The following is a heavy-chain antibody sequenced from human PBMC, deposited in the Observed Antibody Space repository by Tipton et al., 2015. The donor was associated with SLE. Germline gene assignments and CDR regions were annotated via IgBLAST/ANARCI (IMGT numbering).Heavy chain of an antibody. CDR1: GDSFRSYY. D-gene: IGHD3-10*01. CDR3: ARWGGRYLTFGY. V-gene: IGHV4-4*07. Sequence: TLSLTCSVSGDSFRSYYWSWIRQPAGKGLEWIGHISTSGSTNFNPSLKSRVTMSLDTSKNQFSLRLSSVTAADTAVYYCARWGGRYLTFGYWGQGALVTVSS. J-gene: IGHJ4*02. CDR2: ISTSGST.